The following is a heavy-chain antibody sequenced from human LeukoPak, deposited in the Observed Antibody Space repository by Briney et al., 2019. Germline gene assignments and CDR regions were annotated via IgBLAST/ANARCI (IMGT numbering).Heavy chain of an antibody. D-gene: IGHD2-8*01. J-gene: IGHJ5*02. CDR1: GGSISSGSYY. V-gene: IGHV4-61*02. CDR2: IYTSGST. CDR3: ARASLLMAGEINWFDP. Sequence: PSETLSLTCTVSGGSISSGSYYWSWIRQPAGKGLEWIGRIYTSGSTNYNPSLKSRVTISVDTSKNQFSLKLSSVTAADTAVYYCARASLLMAGEINWFDPWGQGTLVTVSS.